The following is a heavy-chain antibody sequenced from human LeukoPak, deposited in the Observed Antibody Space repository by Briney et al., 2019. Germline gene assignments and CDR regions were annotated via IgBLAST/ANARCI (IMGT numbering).Heavy chain of an antibody. D-gene: IGHD3-16*01. CDR1: GFTFSSYA. Sequence: PGRSLRLSCAASGFTFSSYAMHWVRQAPGEGLEWVAVISYDGSNKYYADSVKGRFTISRDNSKNTLYLQMNSLRAEDTAVYYCAGSLLGMAVGPPSRWGQGTLVTVSS. V-gene: IGHV3-30*01. J-gene: IGHJ4*02. CDR2: ISYDGSNK. CDR3: AGSLLGMAVGPPSR.